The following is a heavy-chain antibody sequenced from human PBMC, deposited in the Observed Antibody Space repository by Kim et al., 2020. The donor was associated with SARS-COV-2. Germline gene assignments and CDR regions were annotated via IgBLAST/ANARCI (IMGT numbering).Heavy chain of an antibody. J-gene: IGHJ4*02. D-gene: IGHD6-13*01. Sequence: GGSLRLSCAASGFTFSNYAMQWVRQAPGKGLEWVAIISFDGNNKYYADSVKGRSTIYRDNSKNTLHLQMSSLRAEDTAMYYCASATGLAAAGEADYWGQGTLVTVSS. CDR2: ISFDGNNK. CDR1: GFTFSNYA. CDR3: ASATGLAAAGEADY. V-gene: IGHV3-30*03.